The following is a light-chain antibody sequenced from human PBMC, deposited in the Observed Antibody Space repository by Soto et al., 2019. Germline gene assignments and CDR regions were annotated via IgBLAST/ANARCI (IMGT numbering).Light chain of an antibody. CDR1: QSISYT. V-gene: IGKV3-20*01. CDR2: DAS. CDR3: QQFSSYPLT. Sequence: EIVLTQSPATLSLSPGEIATLSCRAIQSISYTLAWYQQKPGQAPRLLIYDASSRATGIPDRFSGGGSGTDFTLTISRLEPEDFAVYYCQQFSSYPLTFGGGTKVDIK. J-gene: IGKJ4*01.